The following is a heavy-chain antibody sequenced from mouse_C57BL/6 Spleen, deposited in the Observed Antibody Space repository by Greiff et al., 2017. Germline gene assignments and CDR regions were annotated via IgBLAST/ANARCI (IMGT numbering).Heavy chain of an antibody. J-gene: IGHJ3*01. D-gene: IGHD2-3*01. V-gene: IGHV5-4*01. Sequence: EVQRVESGGGLVKPGGSLKLSCAASGFTFSSYAMSWVRQTPEKRLEWVATISDGGSYTYYPDNVKGRFTISRDNAKNNLYLQMSHLKSEDTAMYYCARIYDCYYTWFAYWGQGTLVTVSA. CDR2: ISDGGSYT. CDR3: ARIYDCYYTWFAY. CDR1: GFTFSSYA.